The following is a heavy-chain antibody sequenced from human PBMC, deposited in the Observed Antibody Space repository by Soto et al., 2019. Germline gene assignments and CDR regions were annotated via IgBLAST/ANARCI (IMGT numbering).Heavy chain of an antibody. CDR3: AKGPSVTTSICFDH. CDR1: GFTFSNYA. Sequence: GGSLRLSCAASGFTFSNYAMNWVRQAPGKGLEWVSTVNGDGGSTYYSDSVKGRFTISRDNSKNTLFLQMNSLRAEDTALYYCAKGPSVTTSICFDHWGQGTLVTVSS. CDR2: VNGDGGST. J-gene: IGHJ4*02. V-gene: IGHV3-23*01. D-gene: IGHD4-17*01.